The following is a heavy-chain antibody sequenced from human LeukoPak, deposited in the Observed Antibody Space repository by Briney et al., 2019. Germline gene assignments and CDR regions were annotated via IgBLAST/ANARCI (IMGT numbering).Heavy chain of an antibody. V-gene: IGHV3-23*01. J-gene: IGHJ4*02. D-gene: IGHD5-18*01. CDR1: GFTFKSYG. CDR2: ITGAGSST. CDR3: ARKVAVAMDLDY. Sequence: GGSLRLSCAASGFTFKSYGMTWVRQVPGKGLEWVSSITGAGSSTKYADSVNGRFTISRDNSKNTVSLQMTGLRAEDAAVYYCARKVAVAMDLDYWGQGTLVTVSS.